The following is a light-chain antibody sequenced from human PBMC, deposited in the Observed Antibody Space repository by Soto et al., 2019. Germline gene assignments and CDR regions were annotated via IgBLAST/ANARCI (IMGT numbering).Light chain of an antibody. CDR1: SSEVGGYNY. Sequence: QSALTQPPSASGSPGQSVTISCTGTSSEVGGYNYVSWYQQHPGKAPKLMIYEVSKRPSGVPDRFSGSKSGNTASLTVSGPHAEDEADDYCSSYAGSNNFDVFGTGTKVTVL. J-gene: IGLJ1*01. CDR2: EVS. V-gene: IGLV2-8*01. CDR3: SSYAGSNNFDV.